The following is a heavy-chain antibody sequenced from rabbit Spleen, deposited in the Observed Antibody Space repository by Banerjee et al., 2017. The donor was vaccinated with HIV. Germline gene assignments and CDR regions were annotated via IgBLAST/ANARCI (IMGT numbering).Heavy chain of an antibody. V-gene: IGHV1S40*01. CDR3: ARDLVGVIGWNFYL. CDR2: IDTGSSGFT. Sequence: QSLEESGGDLVKPGASLTLTCTASGVSFTSNYYMCWVRQAPRKGLEWIACIDTGSSGFTYFASWAKGRFTISKTSSTTVTLRMTSLTAADTATYFCARDLVGVIGWNFYLWGPGTLVTVS. D-gene: IGHD1-1*01. J-gene: IGHJ4*01. CDR1: GVSFTSNYY.